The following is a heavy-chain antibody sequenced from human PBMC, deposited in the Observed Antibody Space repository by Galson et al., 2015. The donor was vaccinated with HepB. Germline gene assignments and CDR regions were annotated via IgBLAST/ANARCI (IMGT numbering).Heavy chain of an antibody. Sequence: SLRLSCAASGFTFSSYSMNWVRQAPGKGLEWVSYISSSSSTIYYADSVKGRFTISRDNAKNSLYLQMNSLRDEDTAVYYCARSDIVVVPAASDYWGQGTLVTVSS. J-gene: IGHJ4*02. V-gene: IGHV3-48*02. CDR3: ARSDIVVVPAASDY. D-gene: IGHD2-2*01. CDR2: ISSSSSTI. CDR1: GFTFSSYS.